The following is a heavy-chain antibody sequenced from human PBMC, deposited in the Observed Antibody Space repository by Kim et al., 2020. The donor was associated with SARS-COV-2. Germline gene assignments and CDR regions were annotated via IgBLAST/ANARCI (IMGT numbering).Heavy chain of an antibody. J-gene: IGHJ5*02. CDR3: ATSLSGWHNWFDH. D-gene: IGHD6-19*01. CDR1: GFTCSNYE. Sequence: GGSLRLSCAASGFTCSNYEMNWVRQAPGKGLEWVSYINDGGDTIYADSVKGRFTLSRDNAENSLYLQMNSLRAEDTAVYYCATSLSGWHNWFDHWGQGTLVTVSS. V-gene: IGHV3-48*03. CDR2: INDGGDTI.